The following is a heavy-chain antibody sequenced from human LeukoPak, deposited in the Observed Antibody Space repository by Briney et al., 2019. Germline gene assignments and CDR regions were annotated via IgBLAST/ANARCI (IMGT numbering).Heavy chain of an antibody. J-gene: IGHJ4*02. D-gene: IGHD6-19*01. CDR3: ASSKLYSSGWYNY. CDR1: GGSISSSSYY. Sequence: SETLSLTCTVSGGSISSSSYYWGWIRQPPGKGLEWIGSIYYSGSTYYNPSLKSRVTMSVDTSKNQFSLKLSSVTAADTAVYYCASSKLYSSGWYNYWGQGTLVTVSS. V-gene: IGHV4-39*07. CDR2: IYYSGST.